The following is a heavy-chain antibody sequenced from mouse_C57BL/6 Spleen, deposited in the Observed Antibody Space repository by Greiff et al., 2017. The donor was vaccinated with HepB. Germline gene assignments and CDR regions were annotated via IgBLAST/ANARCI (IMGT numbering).Heavy chain of an antibody. CDR2: INYDGSST. J-gene: IGHJ1*03. D-gene: IGHD3-3*01. CDR1: GFTFSDYY. CDR3: AREGPYFDV. V-gene: IGHV5-16*01. Sequence: EVKLMESEGGLVQPGSSMKLSCTASGFTFSDYYMAWVRQGPEKGLEWVANINYDGSSTYYLDSLKSRFIISRDNAKNILYLQMSSLKSEDTATYYCAREGPYFDVWGTGTTVTVSS.